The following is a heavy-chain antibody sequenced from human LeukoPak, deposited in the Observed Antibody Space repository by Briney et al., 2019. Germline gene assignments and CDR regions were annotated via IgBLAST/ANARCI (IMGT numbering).Heavy chain of an antibody. J-gene: IGHJ4*02. CDR2: ISGSGGST. V-gene: IGHV3-23*01. D-gene: IGHD2-21*02. CDR3: AKIGQPLVVVTPTSDY. CDR1: GFTFSSYA. Sequence: GGSLRLSCAASGFTFSSYAMSWVRQAPGKGLEWVSAISGSGGSTYYADSVKGRFTISRDNSKNTLYLQMNSLRAEDTAVYYCAKIGQPLVVVTPTSDYWGQGTLVTVSS.